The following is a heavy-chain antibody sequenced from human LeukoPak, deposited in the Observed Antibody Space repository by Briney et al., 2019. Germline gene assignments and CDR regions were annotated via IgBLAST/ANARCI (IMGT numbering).Heavy chain of an antibody. CDR1: VGSITSIYW. D-gene: IGHD6-19*01. CDR2: VYHSGNT. J-gene: IGHJ6*02. V-gene: IGHV4-4*02. CDR3: ARLVVAMAGIGDYYHGMDV. Sequence: PSGTLSLTCAVSVGSITSIYWWSWVRQSPEKGLEWIGDVYHSGNTNYNPSLKSRVTISVDTSKNQFSLKLSSVTAADTAVYYCARLVVAMAGIGDYYHGMDVWGQGTTVTVSS.